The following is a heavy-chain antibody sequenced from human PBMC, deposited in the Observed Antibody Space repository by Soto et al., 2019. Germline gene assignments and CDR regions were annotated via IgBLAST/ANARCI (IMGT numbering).Heavy chain of an antibody. CDR2: IYYVGST. D-gene: IGHD6-19*01. Sequence: LQLQESGPGLVKPSGTLSLTCTVSNGSISSRYYWGWLRQTPGKGLEWIASIYYVGSTYYSPSLESRVTISVDTSNNQFSLRLNSVTAADTAVYYCARTAVATHWYFDLWGRGTLVT. V-gene: IGHV4-39*01. CDR1: NGSISSRYY. CDR3: ARTAVATHWYFDL. J-gene: IGHJ2*01.